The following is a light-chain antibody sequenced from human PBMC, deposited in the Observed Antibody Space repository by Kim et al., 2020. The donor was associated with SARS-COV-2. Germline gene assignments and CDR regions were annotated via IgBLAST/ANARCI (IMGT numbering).Light chain of an antibody. CDR2: GKN. Sequence: SSELTQDPAVSVALGQTVRITCQGDSLRNYYASWYQQKPGQAPVLVIYGKNNRPSGIPDRFSGSSSGNTASLTITGAQAEDEADYYCNSRDSSGNHLVFGGGTKVTVL. CDR3: NSRDSSGNHLV. V-gene: IGLV3-19*01. J-gene: IGLJ2*01. CDR1: SLRNYY.